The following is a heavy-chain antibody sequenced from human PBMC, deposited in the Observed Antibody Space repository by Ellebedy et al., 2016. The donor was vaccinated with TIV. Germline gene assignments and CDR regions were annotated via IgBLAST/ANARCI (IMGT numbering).Heavy chain of an antibody. D-gene: IGHD6-19*01. CDR1: GFTFRQYA. CDR2: LRATGAGT. V-gene: IGHV3-23*01. Sequence: PGGSLRLSCAASGFTFRQYAMSWVRQAPGKGLEWVSVLRATGAGTYYADSVQGRFTISRDGSNLFRQMSSLRAEDTAVYYCAKKASSGWQFDAFDVWGQGTMVTVSS. CDR3: AKKASSGWQFDAFDV. J-gene: IGHJ3*01.